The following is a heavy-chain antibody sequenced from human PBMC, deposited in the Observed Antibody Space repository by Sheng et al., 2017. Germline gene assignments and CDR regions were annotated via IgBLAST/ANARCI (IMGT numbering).Heavy chain of an antibody. V-gene: IGHV1-69*05. D-gene: IGHD2-15*01. J-gene: IGHJ6*03. Sequence: QVQLVQSGAEVKKPGSSVKVSCKASGGTFSSYAISWVRQAPGQGLEWMGGIIPIFGTANYAQKFQGRVTITTDESTSTAYMELSSLRSEDTAVYYCARCYVRPRGYYYYYMDVWGKGTTVTVSS. CDR2: IIPIFGTA. CDR1: GGTFSSYA. CDR3: ARCYVRPRGYYYYYMDV.